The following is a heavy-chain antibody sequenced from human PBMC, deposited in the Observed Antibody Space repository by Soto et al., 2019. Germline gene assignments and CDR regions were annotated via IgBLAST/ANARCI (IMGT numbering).Heavy chain of an antibody. Sequence: SESLSLTCTVSGGSISSYYWSWIRQPPGKGLEWIGYIYYSGSTNYNPSLKSRVTISVDTSKNQFSLKLSSVTAADTAVYYCARGASVFGVVINYYYYYGMDVWGQGTTVTVSS. CDR3: ARGASVFGVVINYYYYYGMDV. CDR2: IYYSGST. J-gene: IGHJ6*02. D-gene: IGHD3-3*01. CDR1: GGSISSYY. V-gene: IGHV4-59*01.